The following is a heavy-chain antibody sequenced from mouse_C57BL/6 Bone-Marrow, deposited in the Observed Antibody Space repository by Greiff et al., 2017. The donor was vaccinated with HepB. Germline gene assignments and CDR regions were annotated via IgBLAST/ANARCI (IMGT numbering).Heavy chain of an antibody. CDR1: GYSITSGYY. Sequence: ESGPGLVKPSQSLSLTCSVTGYSITSGYYWNWIRQFPGNKLEWMGYISYDGSNNYNPSLKNRISITRDTSKNQFFLKLNSVTTEDTATYYCAREEVWSNYYAMDYWGQGTSVTVSS. CDR3: AREEVWSNYYAMDY. D-gene: IGHD2-10*02. J-gene: IGHJ4*01. CDR2: ISYDGSN. V-gene: IGHV3-6*01.